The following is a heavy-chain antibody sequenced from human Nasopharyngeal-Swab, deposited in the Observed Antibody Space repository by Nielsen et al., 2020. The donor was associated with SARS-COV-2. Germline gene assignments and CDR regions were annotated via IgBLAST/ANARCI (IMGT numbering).Heavy chain of an antibody. D-gene: IGHD3-3*01. Sequence: GGSLRLSCAASGFTFDDYAMHWVRQAPGQGLEWVSGISWNSGSIGYADSVKGRFTISRDNAKNSLYLQMNSLRAEDTALYYCAKAYYDFWSGYRIYGMDVWGQGTTVTVSS. CDR3: AKAYYDFWSGYRIYGMDV. V-gene: IGHV3-9*01. J-gene: IGHJ6*02. CDR1: GFTFDDYA. CDR2: ISWNSGSI.